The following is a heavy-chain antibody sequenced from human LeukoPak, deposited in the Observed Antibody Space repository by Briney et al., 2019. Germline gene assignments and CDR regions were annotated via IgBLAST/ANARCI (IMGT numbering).Heavy chain of an antibody. CDR1: GGSFSGYY. D-gene: IGHD6-13*01. CDR3: ARAGYSSRYYYYYYMDV. Sequence: SETLSLTCAVYGGSFSGYYWSWIRQPPGKGLGWIGEINHIGSTNYNPSLKSRVTISVDTSKNQFSLKLSSVTAADTAVYYCARAGYSSRYYYYYYMDVWGKGTTVTVSS. CDR2: INHIGST. J-gene: IGHJ6*03. V-gene: IGHV4-34*01.